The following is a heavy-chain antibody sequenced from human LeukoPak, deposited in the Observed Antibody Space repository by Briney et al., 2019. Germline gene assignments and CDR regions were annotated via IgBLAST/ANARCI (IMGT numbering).Heavy chain of an antibody. CDR3: AREAAQQLVFTYYYYYMDV. CDR2: IYYSGST. V-gene: IGHV4-39*07. D-gene: IGHD6-13*01. CDR1: GGSISSSSYY. Sequence: SETLSLTCTVSGGSISSSSYYWGWIRQPPGKGLEWIGSIYYSGSTYYNPSLKSRVTISVDTSKNQFSLKLSSVTAADTAVYYCAREAAQQLVFTYYYYYMDVWGKGTTVTVSS. J-gene: IGHJ6*03.